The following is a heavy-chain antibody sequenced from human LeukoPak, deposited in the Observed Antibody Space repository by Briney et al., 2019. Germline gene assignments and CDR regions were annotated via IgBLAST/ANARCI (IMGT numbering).Heavy chain of an antibody. Sequence: ASVKVSCKASGYTFTGYYMHWVRQAPGQGLEWMGRINPNSGGTNYAQKLQGRVTMTRDTSISTAYMELSRLRSDDTAVYYCARDQSPGYYDSSGYGYWGQGTLVTVSS. V-gene: IGHV1-2*06. CDR1: GYTFTGYY. D-gene: IGHD3-22*01. J-gene: IGHJ4*02. CDR3: ARDQSPGYYDSSGYGY. CDR2: INPNSGGT.